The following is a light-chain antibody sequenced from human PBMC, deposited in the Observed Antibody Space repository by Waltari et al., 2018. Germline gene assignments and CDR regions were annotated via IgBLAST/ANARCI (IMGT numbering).Light chain of an antibody. CDR3: QQYGNWPQYT. Sequence: EIVMTQSPVALSASPGERATLSCRASQSLGRNLAWYQQKPGQAPSLLIYDVSTRATGVPARFSGSGSQTEFTLTISSLQSEDFAVYYCQQYGNWPQYTFGQGTKLEIK. CDR2: DVS. CDR1: QSLGRN. J-gene: IGKJ2*01. V-gene: IGKV3-15*01.